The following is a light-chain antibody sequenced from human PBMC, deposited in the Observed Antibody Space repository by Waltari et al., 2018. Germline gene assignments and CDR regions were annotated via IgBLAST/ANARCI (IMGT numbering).Light chain of an antibody. Sequence: DIQMTQSPSFLSASVGDRVTTTRRASQDINVALAWYQQKPGKAPKLLIYAASTLQTGVPSKFSGGGSGTEFTLTISSLQPEDVAVYYCQQYYSTPYAFGQGTKLEIK. CDR2: AAS. CDR3: QQYYSTPYA. V-gene: IGKV1-9*01. J-gene: IGKJ2*01. CDR1: QDINVA.